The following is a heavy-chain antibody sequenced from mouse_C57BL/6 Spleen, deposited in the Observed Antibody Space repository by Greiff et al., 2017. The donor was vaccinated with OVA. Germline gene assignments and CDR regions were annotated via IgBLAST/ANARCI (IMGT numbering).Heavy chain of an antibody. CDR2: INPSTGGT. CDR1: GYSFTGYY. V-gene: IGHV1-42*01. Sequence: VQLQQSGPELVKPGASVKISCKASGYSFTGYYMNWVKQSPEKSLEWIGEINPSTGGTTYNQKFKAKATLTVDKSSSTAYMQLKSLTSEDSAVYYCARGYYGYDFDYWGQGTTLTVSS. D-gene: IGHD2-2*01. CDR3: ARGYYGYDFDY. J-gene: IGHJ2*01.